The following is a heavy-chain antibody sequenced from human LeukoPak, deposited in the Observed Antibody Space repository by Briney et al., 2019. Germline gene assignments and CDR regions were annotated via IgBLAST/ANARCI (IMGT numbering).Heavy chain of an antibody. CDR3: AREAGYCSSTSCFRGPPPDNWFDP. V-gene: IGHV1-69*04. D-gene: IGHD2-2*01. Sequence: SVKVSCKASGGTFSSYAISWVRQAPGQGLEWMGRIIPILGIANYAQKFQGRVTITADKSTSTAYMELSSLRSEDTAVYYCAREAGYCSSTSCFRGPPPDNWFDPWGQGTLVTVSS. CDR2: IIPILGIA. CDR1: GGTFSSYA. J-gene: IGHJ5*02.